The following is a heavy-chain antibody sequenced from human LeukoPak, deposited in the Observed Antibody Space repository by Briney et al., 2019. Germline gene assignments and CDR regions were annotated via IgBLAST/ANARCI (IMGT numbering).Heavy chain of an antibody. CDR1: GYTFTSYG. CDR2: ISAYNGNT. Sequence: GASVKVSCKASGYTFTSYGISWVRQAPGQGLEWVGWISAYNGNTNYAQKLQGGVTMTTDTSTSTAYMELRSLRSDDTAVYYCARGITMIVVDPKAFDIWGQGTMVTVSS. J-gene: IGHJ3*02. V-gene: IGHV1-18*01. CDR3: ARGITMIVVDPKAFDI. D-gene: IGHD3-22*01.